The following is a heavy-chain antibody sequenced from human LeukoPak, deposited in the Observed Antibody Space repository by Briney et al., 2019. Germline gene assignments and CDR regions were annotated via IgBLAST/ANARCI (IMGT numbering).Heavy chain of an antibody. J-gene: IGHJ6*03. CDR2: ISSSSSYI. CDR3: AKGGTNLYYYYMDV. Sequence: GGSLRLSCAASGFTFSSYSMNWVRQAPGKGLEWVSSISSSSSYIYYADSVKGRFTISRDNSKNTLYLQMNSLRAEDTAVYYCAKGGTNLYYYYMDVWGKGTTVTVSS. V-gene: IGHV3-21*04. CDR1: GFTFSSYS. D-gene: IGHD3-16*01.